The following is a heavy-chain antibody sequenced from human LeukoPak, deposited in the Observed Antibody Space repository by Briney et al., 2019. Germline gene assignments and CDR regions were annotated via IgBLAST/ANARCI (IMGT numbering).Heavy chain of an antibody. V-gene: IGHV4-39*07. CDR3: ARDMWYSSGWFHYPFDY. CDR2: IYYSGST. J-gene: IGHJ4*02. CDR1: GGSISSSSYY. Sequence: KPSETLSLTCTVSGGSISSSSYYWGWIRQPPGKGLEWIGSIYYSGSTYYNPSLKSRVTISVDTSKNQFSLKLSSVTAADTAVYYYARDMWYSSGWFHYPFDYWGQGTLVTVSS. D-gene: IGHD6-19*01.